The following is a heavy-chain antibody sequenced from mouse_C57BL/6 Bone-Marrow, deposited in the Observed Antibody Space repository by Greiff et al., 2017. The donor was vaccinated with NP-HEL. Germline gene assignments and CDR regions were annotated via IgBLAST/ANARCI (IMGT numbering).Heavy chain of an antibody. Sequence: VQLQQSGAELVKPGASVKLSCKASGYTFTSYWMHWVKQRPGQGLEWIGMIHPNSGSTNYNEKFKSKATLTVDKSSSTAYMQLSSLTSEDSAVYYCARRSTGTGYFDYWGQGTTLTVSS. D-gene: IGHD4-1*02. CDR2: IHPNSGST. CDR1: GYTFTSYW. CDR3: ARRSTGTGYFDY. J-gene: IGHJ2*01. V-gene: IGHV1-64*01.